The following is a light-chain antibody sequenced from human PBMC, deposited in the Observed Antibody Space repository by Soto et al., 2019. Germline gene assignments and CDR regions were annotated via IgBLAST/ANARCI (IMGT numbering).Light chain of an antibody. J-gene: IGKJ2*01. CDR2: TAS. CDR3: QQSYSTPYT. V-gene: IGKV1-39*01. Sequence: DIQMTQSPSSLSASVGDRVTITCRASQSISNYLNWYHQRPGKAPQLLIYTASALPSGVPSGFSGSGSGTVFTLNISSLQPEYFATYYCQQSYSTPYTFGQGTKLEIK. CDR1: QSISNY.